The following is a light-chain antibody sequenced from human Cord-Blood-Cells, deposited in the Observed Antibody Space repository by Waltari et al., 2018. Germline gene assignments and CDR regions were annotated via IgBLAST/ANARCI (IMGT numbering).Light chain of an antibody. CDR2: DAS. Sequence: EIVLTQSPATLSLSPGERSTLSCRTSQSVTSYLAWYQQKPVQAPSLLINDASNRATGSAARFSGSGSGTDFTLTISSLEPEDFAVYYCQQRSNWPPLFTFGPGTKVDIK. CDR3: QQRSNWPPLFT. CDR1: QSVTSY. V-gene: IGKV3-11*01. J-gene: IGKJ3*01.